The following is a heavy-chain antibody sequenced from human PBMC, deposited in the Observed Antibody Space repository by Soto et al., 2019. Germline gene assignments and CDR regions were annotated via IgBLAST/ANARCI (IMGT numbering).Heavy chain of an antibody. Sequence: GGSLRLSCAASGFTFSSYWMSWVRQAPGKGLEWVANIKQDGSEKYYVDSVKGRFTISRDNAKNSLYLQMNSLRAEDTAVYYCARYFYSSSWYFDYWGQGTLVTVSS. CDR2: IKQDGSEK. J-gene: IGHJ4*02. CDR3: ARYFYSSSWYFDY. D-gene: IGHD6-13*01. V-gene: IGHV3-7*01. CDR1: GFTFSSYW.